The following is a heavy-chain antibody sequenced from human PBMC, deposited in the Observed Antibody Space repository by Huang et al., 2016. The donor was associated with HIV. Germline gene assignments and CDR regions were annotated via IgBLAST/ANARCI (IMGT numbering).Heavy chain of an antibody. D-gene: IGHD3-22*01. CDR3: ARHFSYYDSSGYTPWDAFDI. V-gene: IGHV4-39*01. CDR1: GGSITSSSYY. J-gene: IGHJ3*02. CDR2: IYYSGST. Sequence: QLQLQGSGPGLAKPSETLSLTCTVSGGSITSSSYYWGWIRQPPGKGLEWVGSIYYSGSTDYNPSLKSRVTVSVDTSKTQFSLKLSSVTAADTAVYYCARHFSYYDSSGYTPWDAFDIWGQGTMVTVSS.